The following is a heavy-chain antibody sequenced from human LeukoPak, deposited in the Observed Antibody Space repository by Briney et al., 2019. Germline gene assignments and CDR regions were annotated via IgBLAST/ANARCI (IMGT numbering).Heavy chain of an antibody. J-gene: IGHJ4*02. CDR3: ARDPINIATAANGFDY. V-gene: IGHV3-21*01. CDR2: ISSSSSYI. CDR1: GFTFSRYS. Sequence: GGSLRLSCAASGFTFSRYSINWVRQAPGKGLEWVSSISSSSSYIYYAEPVKGRFTVFRDNAKNSLYLQMNSLRVEDTAVYYCARDPINIATAANGFDYWGQGTLVTVSS. D-gene: IGHD6-13*01.